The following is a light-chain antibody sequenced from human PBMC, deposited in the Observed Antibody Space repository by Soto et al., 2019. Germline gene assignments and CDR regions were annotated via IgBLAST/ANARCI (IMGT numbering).Light chain of an antibody. CDR2: DVS. CDR3: CSYTNSAYV. CDR1: SSDVGAYNY. V-gene: IGLV2-11*01. Sequence: QSALTQPCSVSGSPGQSVTISCTGTSSDVGAYNYVSWYQQHPAKAPNLMIYDVSKRPSGVPDRFSGSKSGNTASLTISGLQAEDEGDYYCCSYTNSAYVFGTGTKLTVL. J-gene: IGLJ1*01.